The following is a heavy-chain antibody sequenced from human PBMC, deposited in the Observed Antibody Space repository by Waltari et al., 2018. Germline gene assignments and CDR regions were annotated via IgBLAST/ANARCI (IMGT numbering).Heavy chain of an antibody. Sequence: EVQLVESGGGLIQPGGSLRLSCAASGFTVSTTYMSWVRQAPGKGLEWVSLIYSSGTTYYADSVQGRFTISRDMSKNTLYLQMNSLRAEDTAVYYCARDLGYSRSWGYWGQGTLVTVSS. J-gene: IGHJ4*02. V-gene: IGHV3-53*01. D-gene: IGHD6-13*01. CDR1: GFTVSTTY. CDR3: ARDLGYSRSWGY. CDR2: IYSSGTT.